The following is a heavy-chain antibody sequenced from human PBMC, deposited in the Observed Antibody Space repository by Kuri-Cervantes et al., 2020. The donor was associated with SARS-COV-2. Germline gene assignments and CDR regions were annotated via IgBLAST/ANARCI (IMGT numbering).Heavy chain of an antibody. CDR2: ISSSSSYI. CDR1: GFTFSSYS. D-gene: IGHD2-21*01. V-gene: IGHV3-21*01. Sequence: GGSLRLSCAASGFTFSSYSMNWVRQAPGKGLEWVSSISSSSSYIYYADSVKGRFTISRDNAKNSLYLQMNSLRAEDTAVYYCAKLASHSGFYYYYGMDDWGQGTTVTVSS. CDR3: AKLASHSGFYYYYGMDD. J-gene: IGHJ6*02.